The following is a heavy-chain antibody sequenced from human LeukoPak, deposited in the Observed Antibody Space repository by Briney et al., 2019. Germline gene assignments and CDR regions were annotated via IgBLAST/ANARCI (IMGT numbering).Heavy chain of an antibody. CDR3: AKYNYDFWSGYPHYFDY. V-gene: IGHV3-23*01. CDR1: GFTFSSYA. CDR2: LSGSGGTT. Sequence: GGSLRLSCAASGFTFSSYAMRWVRQAPGKGLEWGSALSGSGGTTYYADSVKGRFTISRDNSKNTLYLQVNSLRDEDTAVYYCAKYNYDFWSGYPHYFDYWGQGTLVTVSS. D-gene: IGHD3-3*01. J-gene: IGHJ4*02.